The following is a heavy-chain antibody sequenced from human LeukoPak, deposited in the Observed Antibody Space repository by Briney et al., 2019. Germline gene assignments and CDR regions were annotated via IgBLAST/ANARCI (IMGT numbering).Heavy chain of an antibody. D-gene: IGHD2-2*01. Sequence: GGSLRLSCAASGFTFSSYWMSWVRQAPGKGLEWVANIKQDGSEKYYVDSVKGRFTISRDNAKNSLYLQMNSLRAEDTAVYYCAREAYQLLGYYYYMDVWGKGTTVTVSS. V-gene: IGHV3-7*03. J-gene: IGHJ6*03. CDR2: IKQDGSEK. CDR3: AREAYQLLGYYYYMDV. CDR1: GFTFSSYW.